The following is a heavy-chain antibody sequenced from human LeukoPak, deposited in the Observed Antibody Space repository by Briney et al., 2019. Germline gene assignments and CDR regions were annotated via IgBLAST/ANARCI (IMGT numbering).Heavy chain of an antibody. CDR2: ITSSSSYI. J-gene: IGHJ1*01. Sequence: GGSLRLSCAASGFTFSSYSMNWVRQAPGRGLEWVSSITSSSSYIYYADSVKGRFTISSDNAKNSLYLQMNSLRAEDTAVYYCARVFSSGWAAEYFQHWGQGTLVTVSS. V-gene: IGHV3-21*01. D-gene: IGHD6-19*01. CDR1: GFTFSSYS. CDR3: ARVFSSGWAAEYFQH.